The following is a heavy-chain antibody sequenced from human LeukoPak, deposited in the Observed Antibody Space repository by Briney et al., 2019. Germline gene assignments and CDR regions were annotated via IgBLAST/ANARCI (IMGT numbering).Heavy chain of an antibody. J-gene: IGHJ3*02. V-gene: IGHV5-51*01. Sequence: GESLKISCKGSGYSFTSYWIGWVRQMPGKGLEWMGIIDPGDSDTKYSPPFQGQVTFSADRSISTAYLQWSSLKASDTAKYYCALGRRGAAGAFDIWGQGTLVTVSS. D-gene: IGHD3-10*01. CDR2: IDPGDSDT. CDR3: ALGRRGAAGAFDI. CDR1: GYSFTSYW.